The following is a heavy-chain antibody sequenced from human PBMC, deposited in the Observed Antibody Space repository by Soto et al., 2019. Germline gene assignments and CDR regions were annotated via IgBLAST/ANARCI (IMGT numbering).Heavy chain of an antibody. CDR2: MKPSTGDS. Sequence: QEQLVQSGAEVKKPGASVKVSCEASGYTFSSNDIDWVRQASGQGLEWMGWMKPSTGDSGYAQDFQGRITLTRDSATGTAYMELSSLRPEDTAVYYCARGGPAPGFDLWGQGTLVTVSS. CDR1: GYTFSSND. CDR3: ARGGPAPGFDL. J-gene: IGHJ4*02. V-gene: IGHV1-8*01.